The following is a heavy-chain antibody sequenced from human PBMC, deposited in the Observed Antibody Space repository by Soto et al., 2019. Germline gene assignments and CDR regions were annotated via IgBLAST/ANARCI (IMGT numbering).Heavy chain of an antibody. J-gene: IGHJ4*02. CDR3: DRQRNTVVTQAYFDH. CDR2: IYYSGRT. Sequence: SETLSLTCIVSGESIGSSSYYWGWIRQPPGKGLEWIGSIYYSGRTYYNPSFKSRVTISIDTSKNQFSLKLSSVTATDTAVYYCDRQRNTVVTQAYFDHWGQGALVTVSS. D-gene: IGHD2-21*02. CDR1: GESIGSSSYY. V-gene: IGHV4-39*01.